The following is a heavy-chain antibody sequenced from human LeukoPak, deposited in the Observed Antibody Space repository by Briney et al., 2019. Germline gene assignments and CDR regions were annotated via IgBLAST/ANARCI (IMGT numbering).Heavy chain of an antibody. CDR2: IRSTPSGGTS. CDR1: GSTFSSYA. J-gene: IGHJ4*02. CDR3: TRASTVRGAGYYFDY. D-gene: IGHD3-10*01. V-gene: IGHV3-49*04. Sequence: SGGSLRLSCAASGSTFSSYAMNWVRQAPGKGLEWVGFIRSTPSGGTSEYVASVKGRFTLSRDDSKSIAYLQMNSLKTEDTAVYYCTRASTVRGAGYYFDYWGQGTLVTVSS.